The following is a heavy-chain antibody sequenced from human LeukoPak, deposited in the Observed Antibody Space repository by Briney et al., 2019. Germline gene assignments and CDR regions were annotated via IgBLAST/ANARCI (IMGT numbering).Heavy chain of an antibody. CDR2: IWYDGSNK. CDR1: GFTFSSYG. D-gene: IGHD5-12*01. V-gene: IGHV3-33*01. J-gene: IGHJ4*02. CDR3: TTPKYSGYDFYF. Sequence: GGSLRLSCAASGFTFSSYGMHWVRQAPGKGLEWVTVIWYDGSNKYYADSVKGRFTISRDDSKNTLFLQMNSLKTEDTATYYCTTPKYSGYDFYFWGQGTLVTVSS.